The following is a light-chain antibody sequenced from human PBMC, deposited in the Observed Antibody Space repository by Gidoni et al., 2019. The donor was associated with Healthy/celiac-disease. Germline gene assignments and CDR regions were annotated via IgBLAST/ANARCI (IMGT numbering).Light chain of an antibody. CDR2: DTS. CDR1: TGAVTSGHY. J-gene: IGLJ2*01. CDR3: LLSYSGAHVV. V-gene: IGLV7-46*01. Sequence: QAVVTQEPSLNVSPGGTVTLTCGSSTGAVTSGHYPYWFQQQPGQSPRTLIYDTSNKHSWTPARFSGSLLGGKAALTLSGAQPEDEAEYYCLLSYSGAHVVFGGGTKLTVL.